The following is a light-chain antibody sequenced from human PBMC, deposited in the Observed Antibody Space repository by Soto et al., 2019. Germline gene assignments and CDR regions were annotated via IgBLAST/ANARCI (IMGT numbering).Light chain of an antibody. Sequence: DIQMTQSPSTLSASVGDRVTITCRASQTISNYLAWYQQKPGKAPKVLIYDASNLESGVPSRFRGSGSGTEFTLTISSLQADDFATYYCQHYDDYPWTFGQATKVDIK. CDR3: QHYDDYPWT. V-gene: IGKV1-5*01. CDR2: DAS. CDR1: QTISNY. J-gene: IGKJ1*01.